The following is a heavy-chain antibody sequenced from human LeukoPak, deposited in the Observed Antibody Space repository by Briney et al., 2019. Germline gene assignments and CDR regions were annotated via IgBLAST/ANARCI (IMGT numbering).Heavy chain of an antibody. CDR1: GFTLSSYW. CDR3: AREMSGGSCFDY. CDR2: IKRDGSEK. V-gene: IGHV3-7*01. J-gene: IGHJ4*02. D-gene: IGHD2-15*01. Sequence: GGSLRLSCAASGFTLSSYWMSWVRQAPGKGLEWMANIKRDGSEKYYVDSVKGRFTISRDNAKNSLYLQMNSLRAEDTAVFYCAREMSGGSCFDYWGQGTLVTVSS.